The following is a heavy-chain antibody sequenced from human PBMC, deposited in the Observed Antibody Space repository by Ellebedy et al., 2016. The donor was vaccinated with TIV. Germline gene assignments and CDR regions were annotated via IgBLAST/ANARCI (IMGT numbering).Heavy chain of an antibody. CDR3: ARVRRGSSGMDV. J-gene: IGHJ6*02. CDR1: GYTFTANY. V-gene: IGHV1-2*02. D-gene: IGHD6-13*01. CDR2: INPDSGGT. Sequence: ASVKVSCKASGYTFTANYIHWVRQAPGQGLEWMGWINPDSGGTNFAQKVQGRVTMTRDTSVNTGYMELSRLESDDTAVYYCARVRRGSSGMDVWGQGTTVTVS.